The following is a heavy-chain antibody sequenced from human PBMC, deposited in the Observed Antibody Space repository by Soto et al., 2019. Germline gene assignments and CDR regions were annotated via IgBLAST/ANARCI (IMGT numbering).Heavy chain of an antibody. CDR1: GYTFTSYG. J-gene: IGHJ5*02. CDR3: ARVEMYDFWSGYKVDP. D-gene: IGHD3-3*01. V-gene: IGHV1-18*01. CDR2: ISAYNGNT. Sequence: AAVKVSCKASGYTFTSYGISWVRQAPGQGLEWMGWISAYNGNTNYAQKLQGRVTMTTDTSTSTAYMELRSLRSDDTAVYYCARVEMYDFWSGYKVDPWVQGTLVTVSS.